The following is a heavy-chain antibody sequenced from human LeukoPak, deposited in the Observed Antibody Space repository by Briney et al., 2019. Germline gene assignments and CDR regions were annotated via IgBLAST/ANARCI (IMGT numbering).Heavy chain of an antibody. CDR2: ISASGDTT. CDR1: GFTFSSYA. V-gene: IGHV3-23*01. J-gene: IGHJ4*02. D-gene: IGHD2-2*01. Sequence: GGSLRLSCAASGFTFSSYAMSWVRQAPGKGLEWVSPISASGDTTYYADSVKGRFTISRDNSKNTLYLQMNSLGAEDTAVYYCAKVYQSYYFDYWGQGTLVTVSS. CDR3: AKVYQSYYFDY.